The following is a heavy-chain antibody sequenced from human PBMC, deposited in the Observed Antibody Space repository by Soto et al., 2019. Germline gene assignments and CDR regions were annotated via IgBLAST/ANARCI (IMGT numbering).Heavy chain of an antibody. CDR3: ASQSLGAP. V-gene: IGHV1-18*01. J-gene: IGHJ5*02. CDR1: GYTFTSYG. D-gene: IGHD7-27*01. CDR2: ISPDNGNT. Sequence: QVQLVQSGAEVKRPGASVKVSCKASGYTFTSYGISWVRQAPGQGLEGMGWISPDNGNTKFPHKLEVIVTMTTDTSTTTAYMEVRGLGADDTAVYYYASQSLGAPWGQGTLVTVSS.